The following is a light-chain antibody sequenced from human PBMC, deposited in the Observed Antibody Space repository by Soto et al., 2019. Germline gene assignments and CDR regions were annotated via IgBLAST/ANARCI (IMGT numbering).Light chain of an antibody. V-gene: IGKV3-20*01. CDR2: GAS. J-gene: IGKJ4*01. CDR3: QQYGSSRLT. Sequence: EIVLTQSPVTLSLSPGERATLSCRASQSVSSSYLAWYQQKPGQAPRLLIYGASSRATGIPDRSSGSGSGTDFTLTISRLEPEDFAVYYCQQYGSSRLTFGGGTKVDIK. CDR1: QSVSSSY.